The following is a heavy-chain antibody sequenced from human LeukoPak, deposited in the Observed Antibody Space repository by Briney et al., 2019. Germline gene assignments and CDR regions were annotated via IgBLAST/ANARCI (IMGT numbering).Heavy chain of an antibody. D-gene: IGHD5-12*01. J-gene: IGHJ5*02. CDR1: GYTFTGYY. CDR3: ARSGIYSGYALGP. Sequence: GASVKVSCKASGYTFTGYYMHWVRQAPGQGLEWMGWINPNSGGTNYAQKFQGRVTMTRDTSISTAYMELSRLRSDDTAVYYCARSGIYSGYALGPWGQGTLVTVSS. CDR2: INPNSGGT. V-gene: IGHV1-2*02.